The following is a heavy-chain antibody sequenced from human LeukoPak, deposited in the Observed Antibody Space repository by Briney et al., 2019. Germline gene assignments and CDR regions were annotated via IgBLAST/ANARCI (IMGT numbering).Heavy chain of an antibody. V-gene: IGHV3-20*04. CDR1: GFTFDDYG. CDR2: INWNGGST. CDR3: ARRMSAIPYYYDSSGYCSFDY. D-gene: IGHD3-22*01. Sequence: GGSLRLSCAASGFTFDDYGMRWVRQAPGKGLDWVSGINWNGGSTGYADSVKGRFTISRDNVKNSLYLQMNSLRAEDTALYYCARRMSAIPYYYDSSGYCSFDYWGQGTLVTVSS. J-gene: IGHJ4*02.